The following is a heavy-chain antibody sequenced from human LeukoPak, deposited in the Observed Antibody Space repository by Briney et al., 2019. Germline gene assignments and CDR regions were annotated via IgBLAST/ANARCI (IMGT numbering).Heavy chain of an antibody. Sequence: ASVKVSCKASGYTFTSYGISWVRQAPGQGLEWMGWISAYNGNTNYAQKLQGGVTMTTDTSTSTAYMELRSLRSDDTAVYYCARAIGSFYLLLDYYMDVWGKGTTVTVSS. J-gene: IGHJ6*03. CDR3: ARAIGSFYLLLDYYMDV. V-gene: IGHV1-18*01. CDR1: GYTFTSYG. D-gene: IGHD1-26*01. CDR2: ISAYNGNT.